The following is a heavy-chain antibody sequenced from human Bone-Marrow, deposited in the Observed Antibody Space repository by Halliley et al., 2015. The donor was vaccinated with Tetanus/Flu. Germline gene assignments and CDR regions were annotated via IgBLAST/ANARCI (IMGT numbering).Heavy chain of an antibody. D-gene: IGHD3-3*01. CDR3: AVNTMTTPYYFDY. J-gene: IGHJ4*02. Sequence: MGWINPNRGGTNYAQKFQGRVTMAADTSINTAYMELSSLKSDDTAVFYCAVNTMTTPYYFDYWGQGTLVTVSS. V-gene: IGHV1-2*02. CDR2: INPNRGGT.